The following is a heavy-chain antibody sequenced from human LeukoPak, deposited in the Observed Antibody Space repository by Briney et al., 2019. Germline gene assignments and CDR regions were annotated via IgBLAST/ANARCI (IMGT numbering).Heavy chain of an antibody. V-gene: IGHV3-23*01. CDR3: AKHMGESEYYGMDV. CDR2: INSGGGST. CDR1: GFSFSSSA. J-gene: IGHJ6*02. Sequence: HPGGSLRLSYAASGFSFSSSAMSWVRQAPGKGLEWVSSINSGGGSTYYADSVQGRFTISRENSKNTLYLQMNSLRAEDTAVYNCAKHMGESEYYGMDVWGQGTTVTVSS. D-gene: IGHD3-16*01.